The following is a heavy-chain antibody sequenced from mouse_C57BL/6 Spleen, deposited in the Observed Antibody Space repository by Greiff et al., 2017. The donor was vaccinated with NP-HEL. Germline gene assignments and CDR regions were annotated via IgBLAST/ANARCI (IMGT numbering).Heavy chain of an antibody. CDR2: IWRGGST. CDR3: AKEYSNYAYFDY. CDR1: GFSLTSYG. D-gene: IGHD2-5*01. V-gene: IGHV2-5*01. Sequence: VKLVESGPGLVQPSQSLSITCTVSGFSLTSYGVHWVRQSPGTGLEWLGVIWRGGSTDYNAAFMSRLSITKDNSKSQVFFKMNSLQADDTAIYYCAKEYSNYAYFDYWGQGTTLTVSS. J-gene: IGHJ2*01.